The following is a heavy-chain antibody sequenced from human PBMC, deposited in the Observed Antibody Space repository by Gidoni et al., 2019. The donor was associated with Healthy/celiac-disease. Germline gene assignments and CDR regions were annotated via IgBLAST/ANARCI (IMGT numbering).Heavy chain of an antibody. Sequence: EVQLVESGGGLVQPGGSLRLSCSASGFPFSSYAMHWVRQAPGKGLEYVSAISSNGGSTYYADSVKGRFTISRDNSKNTLYLQMSSLRAEDTAVYYCVKGSGPVDKSYWYFDLWGRGTLVTVSS. CDR2: ISSNGGST. J-gene: IGHJ2*01. CDR3: VKGSGPVDKSYWYFDL. V-gene: IGHV3-64D*06. D-gene: IGHD5-12*01. CDR1: GFPFSSYA.